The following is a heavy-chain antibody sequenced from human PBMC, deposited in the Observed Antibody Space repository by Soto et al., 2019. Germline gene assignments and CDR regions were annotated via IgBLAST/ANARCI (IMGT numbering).Heavy chain of an antibody. V-gene: IGHV3-21*01. CDR1: GFTFSSYS. CDR3: AVIAAAGMDQLDY. Sequence: GGSLRLSCAASGFTFSSYSMNWVRQAPGKGLEWVSSISSSSSYIYYADSVKGRFTISRDNAKNSLYLQMNSLRAEDTAVYYCAVIAAAGMDQLDYWGQGTLVTVSS. J-gene: IGHJ4*02. CDR2: ISSSSSYI. D-gene: IGHD6-13*01.